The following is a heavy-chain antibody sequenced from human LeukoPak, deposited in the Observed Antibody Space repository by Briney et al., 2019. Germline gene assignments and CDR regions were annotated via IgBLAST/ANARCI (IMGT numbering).Heavy chain of an antibody. V-gene: IGHV3-21*01. CDR1: GFTFSSYS. CDR3: ARLSGGYSYGYVRENWFDP. J-gene: IGHJ5*02. Sequence: PGGSLRLSCAASGFTFSSYSMNWVRQAPGKGLEWASSISSSSYIYYADSVKGRFTISRDNAKNSLYLQMNSLRAEDTAVYYCARLSGGYSYGYVRENWFDPWGQGTLVTVSS. CDR2: ISSSSYI. D-gene: IGHD5-18*01.